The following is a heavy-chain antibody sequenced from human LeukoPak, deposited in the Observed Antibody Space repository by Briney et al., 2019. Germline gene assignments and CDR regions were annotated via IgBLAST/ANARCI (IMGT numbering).Heavy chain of an antibody. V-gene: IGHV1-8*03. CDR2: MNPNSGNT. CDR3: AITTVYCTNGVCYDY. CDR1: GGTFSSYA. J-gene: IGHJ4*02. D-gene: IGHD2-8*01. Sequence: ASVKVSCKASGGTFSSYAISWVRQATGQGLEWMGWMNPNSGNTGYAQKFQGRVTITRNTSISTAYMELSSLRSEDTAVYYCAITTVYCTNGVCYDYWGQGTLVTVSS.